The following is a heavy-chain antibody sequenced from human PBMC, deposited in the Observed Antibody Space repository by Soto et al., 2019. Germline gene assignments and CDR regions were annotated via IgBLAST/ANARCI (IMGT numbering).Heavy chain of an antibody. CDR2: IYHSGST. V-gene: IGHV4-38-2*02. D-gene: IGHD3-3*01. CDR3: ARDRTIFGVTTIDY. CDR1: GYSISSGYY. Sequence: SETLSLTCAVSGYSISSGYYWGWIRQPPGKGLEWIGSIYHSGSTYYNPSLKSRVTISVDTSKNQFSLKLSSVTAADTAVYYCARDRTIFGVTTIDYWGKGTLVTV. J-gene: IGHJ4*02.